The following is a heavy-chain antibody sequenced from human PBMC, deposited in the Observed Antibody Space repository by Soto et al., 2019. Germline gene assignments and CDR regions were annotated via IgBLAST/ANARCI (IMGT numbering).Heavy chain of an antibody. CDR2: IRSKANSYAT. Sequence: GGSLRLSCAASGFTFSGSAMHWVRQASRKGLEWVGRIRSKANSYATAYAASVKGRFTISRDDSKNTAYLQMNSLKTEDTAVYYCTRAHFEPGNYYYYGMDVWGQGTTVTVSS. CDR3: TRAHFEPGNYYYYGMDV. J-gene: IGHJ6*02. V-gene: IGHV3-73*01. D-gene: IGHD3-10*01. CDR1: GFTFSGSA.